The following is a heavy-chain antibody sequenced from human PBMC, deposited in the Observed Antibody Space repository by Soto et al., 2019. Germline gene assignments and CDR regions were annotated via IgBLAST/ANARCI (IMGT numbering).Heavy chain of an antibody. CDR1: GGSISGYY. V-gene: IGHV4-59*01. Sequence: TLSLTCTVSGGSISGYYWSWIRQPPGKGLEWIGYIYYSGSTIYNPSLKSRVTISVDTSKNQFSLKLSSVTAADAAVYYCARARYDSSGYYYFDYWGQGTLVTVSS. CDR3: ARARYDSSGYYYFDY. D-gene: IGHD3-22*01. J-gene: IGHJ4*02. CDR2: IYYSGST.